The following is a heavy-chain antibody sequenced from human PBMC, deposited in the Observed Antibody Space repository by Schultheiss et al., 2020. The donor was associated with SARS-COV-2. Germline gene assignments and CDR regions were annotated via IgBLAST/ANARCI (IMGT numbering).Heavy chain of an antibody. CDR1: GGSISSYY. CDR3: AREWYGAAAGGHYYYGMDV. J-gene: IGHJ6*02. CDR2: IYYSGST. V-gene: IGHV4-59*12. D-gene: IGHD6-13*01. Sequence: SETLSLTCTVSGGSISSYYWSWIRQPPGKGLEWVGYIYYSGSTNYNPSLKSRVTISVDTSKNQFSLKLSSVTAADTAVYYCAREWYGAAAGGHYYYGMDVWGQGTTVTVSS.